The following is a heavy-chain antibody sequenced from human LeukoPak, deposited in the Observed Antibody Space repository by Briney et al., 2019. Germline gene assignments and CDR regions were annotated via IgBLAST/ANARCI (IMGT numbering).Heavy chain of an antibody. CDR1: IDSFSNYH. D-gene: IGHD2-15*01. CDR3: ARGRRIVVVLGATRTHRDYYMDV. Sequence: SETLSLTCAVYIDSFSNYHWNWIRQTPAKGLEWIGEVNESGGTNISPSLRSRVILSVDTSKNQFSLKLSSVAAADTAVYYCARGRRIVVVLGATRTHRDYYMDVWDKGTTVTVSS. CDR2: VNESGGT. J-gene: IGHJ6*03. V-gene: IGHV4-34*01.